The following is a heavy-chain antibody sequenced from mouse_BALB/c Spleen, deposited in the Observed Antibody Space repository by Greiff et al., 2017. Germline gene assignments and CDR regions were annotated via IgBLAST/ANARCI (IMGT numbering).Heavy chain of an antibody. CDR2: IRNKANGYTT. CDR3: ARLLFRYYYAMDY. J-gene: IGHJ4*01. V-gene: IGHV7-3*02. Sequence: EVKLVESGGGLVQPGGSLRLSCATSGFTFTDYYMSWVRQPPGKALEWLGFIRNKANGYTTEYSASVKGRFTISRDNSQSILYLQMNTLRAEDSATYYCARLLFRYYYAMDYWGQGTSVTVSS. D-gene: IGHD2-1*01. CDR1: GFTFTDYY.